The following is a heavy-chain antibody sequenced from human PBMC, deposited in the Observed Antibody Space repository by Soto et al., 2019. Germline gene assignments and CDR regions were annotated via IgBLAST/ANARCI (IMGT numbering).Heavy chain of an antibody. V-gene: IGHV4-59*01. CDR1: GGSISAYY. CDR3: ATWGCSGGSCYSTFWFAP. CDR2: ISYSGSA. D-gene: IGHD2-15*01. Sequence: SETLSLTCNVSGGSISAYYWSWIRQTPGKGLEWIGHISYSGSATYNPSFKSRVTISVDTSKNQFSLMMTSLTAADTAVYYCATWGCSGGSCYSTFWFAPWGQGTLVTVSS. J-gene: IGHJ5*02.